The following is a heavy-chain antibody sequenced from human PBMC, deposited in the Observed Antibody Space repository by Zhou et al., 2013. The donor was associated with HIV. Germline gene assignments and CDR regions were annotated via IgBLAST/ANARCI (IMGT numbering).Heavy chain of an antibody. CDR3: ARDKGFFDSGGYPFFDY. D-gene: IGHD3-22*01. CDR2: IIPSSGTV. J-gene: IGHJ4*02. V-gene: IGHV1-69*12. CDR1: GGTFNSNG. Sequence: QVQLVQSGAEVKKAGSSVRVSCKTAGGTFNSNGISWVRHAPGQGLEWMGGIIPSSGTVNFAQKFQDRVILTADASTDTVYMDLSRLTSEDTAVYYCARDKGFFDSGGYPFFDYWGQGTQVTVSS.